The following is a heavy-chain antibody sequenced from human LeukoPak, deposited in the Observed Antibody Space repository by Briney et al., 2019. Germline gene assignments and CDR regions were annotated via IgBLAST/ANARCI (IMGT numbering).Heavy chain of an antibody. CDR2: INQDGGTT. Sequence: GGSLRLSCVGSGFTFTSYPMYWVRQAPGKGLEYVSAINQDGGTTYYANSVKGRFTISRDNSENTLYLQMGSLRTEDMAVYYCARRYCSGPNCYAFDYWGQGTLVTDSS. J-gene: IGHJ4*02. CDR3: ARRYCSGPNCYAFDY. V-gene: IGHV3-64*01. CDR1: GFTFTSYP. D-gene: IGHD2-15*01.